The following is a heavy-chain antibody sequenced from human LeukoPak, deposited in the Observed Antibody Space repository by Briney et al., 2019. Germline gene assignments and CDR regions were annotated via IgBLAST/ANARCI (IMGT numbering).Heavy chain of an antibody. J-gene: IGHJ3*02. CDR1: GYTFTSYY. CDR3: ARVAHYYGSGYVPGAFDI. CDR2: INPSGGST. D-gene: IGHD3-10*01. V-gene: IGHV1-46*01. Sequence: ASVKVSCKASGYTFTSYYMHWVRQAPGQGLEWMGIINPSGGSTSYAQKFQGRVTMTRDMSTSTVYMELSSLRSEDTAVYYCARVAHYYGSGYVPGAFDIWGQGTMVTVSS.